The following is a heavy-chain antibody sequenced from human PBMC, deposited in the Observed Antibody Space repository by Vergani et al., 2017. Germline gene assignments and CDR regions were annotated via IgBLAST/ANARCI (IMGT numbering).Heavy chain of an antibody. D-gene: IGHD2-2*01. CDR3: ARDRGCSSTSCAWYYYYYMDV. CDR2: MNPISGNT. J-gene: IGHJ6*03. Sequence: QVQLVQSGAEVKKPGASVKVSCKASGYTFTSDDINWVRQATGQGLEWMGWMNPISGNTGYAQNLQGRLTITRDTSVNTAYMELSSLTSEDMAVYYCARDRGCSSTSCAWYYYYYMDVWGKGTTVTVSS. CDR1: GYTFTSDD. V-gene: IGHV1-8*03.